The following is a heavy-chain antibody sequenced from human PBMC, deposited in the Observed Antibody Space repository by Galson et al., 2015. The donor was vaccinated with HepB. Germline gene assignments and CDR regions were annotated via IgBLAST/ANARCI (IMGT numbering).Heavy chain of an antibody. D-gene: IGHD3-16*01. V-gene: IGHV3-33*08. CDR2: IWYDGSNK. J-gene: IGHJ6*02. CDR3: VREEGGISYYYGMDV. CDR1: GFTFRSYG. Sequence: SLRLSCAASGFTFRSYGMHWVRQAPGKGLEWVAVIWYDGSNKYYADSVKGRFTISRDNSKNTLYLQMSSLRAEDTAVYYCVREEGGISYYYGMDVWGQGTTVTVSS.